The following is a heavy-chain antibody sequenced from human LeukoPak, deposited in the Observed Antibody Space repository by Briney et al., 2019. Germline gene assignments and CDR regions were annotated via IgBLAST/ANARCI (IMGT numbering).Heavy chain of an antibody. J-gene: IGHJ4*02. Sequence: GTSLRLSCGASGFTFSSYGMHWVRQAPGKGPEWVAHISFDGSKRYYADSVEGRFTISRDNSKNTLYLQMNSLRAEDTALFYCTKDQNGYNYGPFDYWGQGTLVTVSS. D-gene: IGHD5-18*01. CDR1: GFTFSSYG. CDR3: TKDQNGYNYGPFDY. V-gene: IGHV3-30*18. CDR2: ISFDGSKR.